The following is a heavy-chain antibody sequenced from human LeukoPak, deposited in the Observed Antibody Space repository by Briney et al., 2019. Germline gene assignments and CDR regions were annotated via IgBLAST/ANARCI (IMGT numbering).Heavy chain of an antibody. Sequence: PSETLSLTCAVSGYSITTLSYGVWIRQSPGKGLEWIASVYRGVTTYYNPSLRSRVSISVDTSNNHFSLKLTSVTAADTAVYYCGRCFDTNNDRYWVNPWGQGTLVTVSS. D-gene: IGHD1-1*01. CDR2: VYRGVTT. CDR1: GYSITTLSY. CDR3: GRCFDTNNDRYWVNP. V-gene: IGHV4-38-2*01. J-gene: IGHJ5*02.